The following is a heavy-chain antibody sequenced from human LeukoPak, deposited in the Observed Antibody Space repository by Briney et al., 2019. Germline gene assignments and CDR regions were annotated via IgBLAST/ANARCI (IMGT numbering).Heavy chain of an antibody. CDR2: IIPILGTA. Sequence: SVKVSCTASGGTFSSYAISWVRQAPGQGLEWMGRIIPILGTANYAQKFQGRVTITTDESTSTAYMELSSLRSEDTAVYYCARAPYYYDSSGYPPDYWGRGTLVSVPS. V-gene: IGHV1-69*11. D-gene: IGHD3-22*01. J-gene: IGHJ4*02. CDR3: ARAPYYYDSSGYPPDY. CDR1: GGTFSSYA.